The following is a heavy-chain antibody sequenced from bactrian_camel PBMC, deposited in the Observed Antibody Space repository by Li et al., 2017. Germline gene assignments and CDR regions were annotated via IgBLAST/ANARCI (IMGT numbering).Heavy chain of an antibody. V-gene: IGHV3S55*01. J-gene: IGHJ4*01. Sequence: HVQLVESGGGSVQAGETLRLSCTASGPTFEFSDMAWYRQPPGHECELVSSITNGGKSYYADSVKGRFTVSRDNAKNTLVLQMHSLTIGDSAVYYCAAARPTTGWYDAWGQGTQVTVS. D-gene: IGHD5*01. CDR1: GPTFEFSD. CDR2: ITNGGKS. CDR3: AAARPTTGWYDA.